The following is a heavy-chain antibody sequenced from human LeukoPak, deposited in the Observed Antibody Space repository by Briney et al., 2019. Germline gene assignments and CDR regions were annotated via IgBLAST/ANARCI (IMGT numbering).Heavy chain of an antibody. V-gene: IGHV3-66*02. J-gene: IGHJ3*02. Sequence: GGSLRLSCAAFGFTVSSNYMSWVRQAPGKGLEWVSAIYSGGSTYYADYVKGRFTISSDNSKKTLYLQMSSLRAEDTAVYYCASLDAFDIWGQGTMVTVSS. CDR1: GFTVSSNY. CDR3: ASLDAFDI. CDR2: IYSGGST.